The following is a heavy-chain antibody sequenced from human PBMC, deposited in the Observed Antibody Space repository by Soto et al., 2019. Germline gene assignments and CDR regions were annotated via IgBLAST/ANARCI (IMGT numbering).Heavy chain of an antibody. D-gene: IGHD3-10*01. J-gene: IGHJ5*02. CDR2: IYYSRST. CDR3: ARVVLLWFGELPNWFDP. CDR1: GGSISSYY. Sequence: QVQLQESGPGLVKPSETLSLTCTVSGGSISSYYWSWIRQPPGKGLEWIGYIYYSRSTNYNPSLKSRVTISVDTSKNQFSLKLSSVTAADTAVYYGARVVLLWFGELPNWFDPWGQGTLVTVSS. V-gene: IGHV4-59*01.